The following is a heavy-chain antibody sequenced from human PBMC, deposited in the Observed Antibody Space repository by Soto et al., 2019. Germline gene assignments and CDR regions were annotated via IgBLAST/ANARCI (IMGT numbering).Heavy chain of an antibody. V-gene: IGHV4-59*01. D-gene: IGHD3-10*01. CDR2: IYYSGTT. Sequence: SETLSLTCTVSGGSISSYYWSWIRQPPGKGLEWIGYIYYSGTTNYNPSLKSRVAMSLDTSKKHFSLNLSSVTAADTAVYFCARGFRPASGNYHIHYWGQGTLVTVSS. CDR1: GGSISSYY. CDR3: ARGFRPASGNYHIHY. J-gene: IGHJ4*02.